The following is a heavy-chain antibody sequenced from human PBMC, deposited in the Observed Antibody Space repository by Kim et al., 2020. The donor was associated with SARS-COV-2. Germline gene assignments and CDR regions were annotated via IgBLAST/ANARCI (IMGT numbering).Heavy chain of an antibody. CDR3: GFGEFAYYFDY. J-gene: IGHJ4*02. CDR1: GGSFSGYY. V-gene: IGHV4-34*01. CDR2: INHSGST. Sequence: SETLSLTCAVYGGSFSGYYWSWIRQPPGKGLEWIGEINHSGSTNYNPSLKSRVTISVDTSKNQFSLKLSSVTAADTAVYYCGFGEFAYYFDYWGQGTLVTVSS. D-gene: IGHD3-10*01.